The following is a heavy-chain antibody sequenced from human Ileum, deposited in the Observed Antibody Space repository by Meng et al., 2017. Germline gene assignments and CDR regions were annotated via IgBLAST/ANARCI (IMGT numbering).Heavy chain of an antibody. CDR3: AKVIDTAMVYYFDY. D-gene: IGHD5-18*01. Sequence: VQLQESGPGLVRPSGPLSLTGTASGGSISNYYWTWIRQPPGKGLEWIGYIYYSGTTNYNPSLKSRVIISVDTSKNQFSLKLSSVTAADTAVYYCAKVIDTAMVYYFDYWGQGTLVTVSS. CDR1: GGSISNYY. V-gene: IGHV4-59*01. J-gene: IGHJ4*02. CDR2: IYYSGTT.